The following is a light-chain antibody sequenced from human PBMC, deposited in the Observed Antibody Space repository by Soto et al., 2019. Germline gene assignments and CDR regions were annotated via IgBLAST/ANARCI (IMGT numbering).Light chain of an antibody. CDR2: AAS. J-gene: IGKJ4*01. Sequence: DIQLTQSPSFLSASVGDRVTITCRASQGISSYLAWYQQRPGKAPKLLIYAASTLPSGVPSRFSGSGSGTEFTLTISSLQPEDVATYYCQKLNSYPLTFGGGTKVEIK. V-gene: IGKV1-9*01. CDR3: QKLNSYPLT. CDR1: QGISSY.